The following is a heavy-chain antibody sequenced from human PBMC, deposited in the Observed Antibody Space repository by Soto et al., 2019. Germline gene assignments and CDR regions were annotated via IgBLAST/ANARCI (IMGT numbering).Heavy chain of an antibody. Sequence: QVQLQESGPGLVKPSQTLSLTCTVSGGSISSGDYYWSWVRQPPGKGLEWIGNIYYSGSTYHNPSLKSRATISVDTSKNQFSLKLSSVTAADTAVYYCARDRGVTHYYHSGMDVWGQGTTVTVSS. J-gene: IGHJ6*02. V-gene: IGHV4-30-4*01. CDR1: GGSISSGDYY. D-gene: IGHD2-21*02. CDR2: IYYSGST. CDR3: ARDRGVTHYYHSGMDV.